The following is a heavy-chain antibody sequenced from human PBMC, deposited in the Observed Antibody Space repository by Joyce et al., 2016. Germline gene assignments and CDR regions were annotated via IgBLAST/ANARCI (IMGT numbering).Heavy chain of an antibody. D-gene: IGHD3-3*01. Sequence: QVQLQESGPGLVKPSETLSVTCTVSGASVSSYYWSWIRQPPGKGLDWIGYIYYNRSIEDNPSLKSRVTISVDTSKNQFSLKLSSVTAPDTALYYCATSGDFWSGYYHYWGQGTLVTVSS. J-gene: IGHJ4*02. V-gene: IGHV4-59*02. CDR3: ATSGDFWSGYYHY. CDR2: IYYNRSI. CDR1: GASVSSYY.